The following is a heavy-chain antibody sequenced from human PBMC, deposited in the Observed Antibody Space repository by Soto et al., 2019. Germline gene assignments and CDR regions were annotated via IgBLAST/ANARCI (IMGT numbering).Heavy chain of an antibody. CDR2: INPNSGGT. D-gene: IGHD3-9*01. J-gene: IGHJ6*02. CDR3: ASYDILTDYYYYSGMDV. V-gene: IGHV1-2*02. CDR1: GSTFTGYY. Sequence: AASVTVSCTASGSTFTGYYMHWVRQAPGQGLEWMGWINPNSGGTNYAQKFQGRVTMTRDTSISTAYMELSRLRSDDTAVYYCASYDILTDYYYYSGMDVWGQGTTVTVS.